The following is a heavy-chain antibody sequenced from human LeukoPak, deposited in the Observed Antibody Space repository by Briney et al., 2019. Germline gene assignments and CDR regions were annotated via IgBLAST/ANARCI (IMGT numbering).Heavy chain of an antibody. J-gene: IGHJ4*02. Sequence: PGGSLRLSCAASGFTFDDYAMHWVRRAPGMGLEWVSGISWNSGSIGYADSVKGRFTISRDNAKNSLYLQMNSLRAEDTALYYCAKGNIDGYWGRGTLVTVSS. CDR2: ISWNSGSI. CDR1: GFTFDDYA. D-gene: IGHD2/OR15-2a*01. V-gene: IGHV3-9*01. CDR3: AKGNIDGY.